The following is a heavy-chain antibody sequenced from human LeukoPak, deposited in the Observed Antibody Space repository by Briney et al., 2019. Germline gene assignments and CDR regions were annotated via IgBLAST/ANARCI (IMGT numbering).Heavy chain of an antibody. CDR3: ARRRITMVRGVIKTLYFDY. CDR1: GRSFSGYY. CDR2: INHSGIT. J-gene: IGHJ4*02. V-gene: IGHV4-34*01. Sequence: SETLSLTCAVCGRSFSGYYWTWIRQTPGKGLEWIGEINHSGITDYNPSLKSRVTISVDTSKNQFSLKLSSVTAADTAVYYCARRRITMVRGVIKTLYFDYWGQGTLVTVSS. D-gene: IGHD3-10*01.